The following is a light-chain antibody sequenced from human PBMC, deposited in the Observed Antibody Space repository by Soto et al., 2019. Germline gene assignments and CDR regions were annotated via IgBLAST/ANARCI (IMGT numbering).Light chain of an antibody. CDR2: DVT. CDR3: SSYAGSYISGV. V-gene: IGLV2-11*01. CDR1: SSDVGGYDF. Sequence: QSALAQPRSVSGSPGQSVTLSCTGTSSDVGGYDFVSWYQQYPGKAPKLIIFDVTERTSGVPDRFSGSKSGNSASLTISGLQAEDEADYYCSSYAGSYISGVFGGGTKLTVL. J-gene: IGLJ3*02.